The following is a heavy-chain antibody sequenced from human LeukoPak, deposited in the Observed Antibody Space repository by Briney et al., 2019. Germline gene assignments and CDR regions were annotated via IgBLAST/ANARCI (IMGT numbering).Heavy chain of an antibody. CDR2: IRGSGGST. Sequence: GGSLRLSCAASGFTFSTYAMSWVRQAPGKGLEWVSAIRGSGGSTYYTDSVNYADSVKGRFTISRDTSKNTLYLQMNSLRAEDTAVYYCAKEATTSSRGFDYFDYWGQGTLVTVSS. D-gene: IGHD6-6*01. CDR3: AKEATTSSRGFDYFDY. CDR1: GFTFSTYA. J-gene: IGHJ4*02. V-gene: IGHV3-23*01.